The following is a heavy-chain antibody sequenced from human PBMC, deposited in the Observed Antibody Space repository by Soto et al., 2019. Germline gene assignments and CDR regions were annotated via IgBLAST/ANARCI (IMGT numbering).Heavy chain of an antibody. CDR2: IIPIFGTD. D-gene: IGHD1-1*01. CDR3: ARGSGATTDGTDX. Sequence: SLKVSCNASGGTFSSYAISWVRQAPGQGLEWMGVIIPIFGTDNYAQKFQGRVTITADESTSTAYMELSSLRSEDTAVYYCARGSGATTDGTDXWGQGTLVTVSX. J-gene: IGHJ4*02. CDR1: GGTFSSYA. V-gene: IGHV1-69*13.